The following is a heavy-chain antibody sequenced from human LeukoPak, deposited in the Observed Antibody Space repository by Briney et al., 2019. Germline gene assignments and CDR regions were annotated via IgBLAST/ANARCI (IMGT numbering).Heavy chain of an antibody. Sequence: SGTLSLTCTVSGDSISSSSYYWGWIRQPPGKGLEWIGSIYYSGSTYYNPSLKSRVTISVDTSKSQFSLKLSSVTAADTAVYYCARRRGHNFDYWGQGTLVTVSS. J-gene: IGHJ4*02. D-gene: IGHD5-18*01. CDR1: GDSISSSSYY. CDR3: ARRRGHNFDY. V-gene: IGHV4-39*01. CDR2: IYYSGST.